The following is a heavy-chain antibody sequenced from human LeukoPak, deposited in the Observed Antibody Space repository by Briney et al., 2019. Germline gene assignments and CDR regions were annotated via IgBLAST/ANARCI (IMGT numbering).Heavy chain of an antibody. CDR1: GFTFSSFA. J-gene: IGHJ5*02. V-gene: IGHV3-23*01. CDR2: ISSNGGST. CDR3: AKEVLAVAGTGNWFDP. D-gene: IGHD6-19*01. Sequence: PGGSLRLSCAASGFTFSSFAMDWVRPAPGKGLEWVSAISSNGGSTYYADYVKGRFIISRDNSRNTLYLQMNSLRVEDTAVYYCAKEVLAVAGTGNWFDPWGQGTLVTVSS.